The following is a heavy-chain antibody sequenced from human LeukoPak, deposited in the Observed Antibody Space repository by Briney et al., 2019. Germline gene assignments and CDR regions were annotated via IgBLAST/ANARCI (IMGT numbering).Heavy chain of an antibody. CDR3: AKGHVLGVRSLYYFDH. CDR2: ISGIGGST. D-gene: IGHD3-16*01. CDR1: GFTFSSYA. V-gene: IGHV3-23*01. Sequence: GGSLRPSCAASGFTFSSYAMGSVRQAPGKGLGSVSAISGIGGSTYYAHFVKGRFTIARDNSKNTIYLQMNSLRAEDTAVYYCAKGHVLGVRSLYYFDHWGQGTLVTVSS. J-gene: IGHJ4*02.